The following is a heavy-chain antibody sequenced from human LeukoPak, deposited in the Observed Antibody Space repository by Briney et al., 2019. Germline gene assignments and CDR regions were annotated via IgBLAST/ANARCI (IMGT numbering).Heavy chain of an antibody. D-gene: IGHD6-6*01. CDR2: IRSKANSYAT. CDR1: GFTFSGSA. Sequence: GGSLRLSCAASGFTFSGSAMHWVSQASGKGLEWVGRIRSKANSYATAYAASVKGRFTISRDDSKNTAYLQMNSLKTEDTAVYYCTIGPSSIAARLFWGQGTLVTVSS. V-gene: IGHV3-73*01. CDR3: TIGPSSIAARLF. J-gene: IGHJ4*02.